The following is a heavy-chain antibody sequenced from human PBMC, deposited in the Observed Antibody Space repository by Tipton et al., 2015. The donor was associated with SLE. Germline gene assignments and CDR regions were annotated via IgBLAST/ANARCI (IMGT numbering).Heavy chain of an antibody. J-gene: IGHJ6*02. V-gene: IGHV4-61*01. D-gene: IGHD2-21*02. Sequence: TLSLTCTVSGGSVSSGSYYWSWIRQPPGKGLEWIGYIYYSGSTNYNPSLKSRVTTSVDTSKNQFSLKLSSVTAADTAVYYCARGGVVVTGRDSYYYGMDVWGQGTTVTVSS. CDR3: ARGGVVVTGRDSYYYGMDV. CDR2: IYYSGST. CDR1: GGSVSSGSYY.